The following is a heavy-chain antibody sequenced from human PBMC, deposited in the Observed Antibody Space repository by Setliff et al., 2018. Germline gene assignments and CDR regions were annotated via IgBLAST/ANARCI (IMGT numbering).Heavy chain of an antibody. CDR3: AREQWLDPPGYYYMDV. Sequence: ASETLSLTCTVSGGSISSYYWSWTRQPAGKGLEWIGHIYIGGSANYNPSLKSRVTMSIDTSKNQFSLKLNSVTAADMAVYYCAREQWLDPPGYYYMDVWAKGTTVTVSS. D-gene: IGHD6-19*01. J-gene: IGHJ6*03. CDR2: IYIGGSA. CDR1: GGSISSYY. V-gene: IGHV4-4*07.